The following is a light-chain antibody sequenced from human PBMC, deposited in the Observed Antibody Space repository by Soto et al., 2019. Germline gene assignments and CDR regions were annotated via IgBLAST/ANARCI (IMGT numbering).Light chain of an antibody. Sequence: AIQMTQSPSSLSASVGDKGTITCRASRDIRSDLGWYQQRPGRAPKLLIYAASSLQTGVPSRFSGSGSGTDFTLTIGSLQPEDFTTYYCLQDYSYPYTFGQGTKLEI. J-gene: IGKJ2*01. CDR1: RDIRSD. V-gene: IGKV1-6*01. CDR2: AAS. CDR3: LQDYSYPYT.